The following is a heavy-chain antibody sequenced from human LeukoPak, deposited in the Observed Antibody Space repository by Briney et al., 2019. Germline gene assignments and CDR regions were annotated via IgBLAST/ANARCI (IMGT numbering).Heavy chain of an antibody. D-gene: IGHD1-14*01. CDR2: INAGNGNT. CDR3: ARDSSEFRNLIPY. Sequence: ASVKVSCKASGYTFTSYAMHWVRQAPGQRLEWMGWINAGNGNTKYSQKFQGRVTITRDTSASTAYMELSSLRSEDTAVYYCARDSSEFRNLIPYWGQGTLVTVSS. CDR1: GYTFTSYA. J-gene: IGHJ4*02. V-gene: IGHV1-3*01.